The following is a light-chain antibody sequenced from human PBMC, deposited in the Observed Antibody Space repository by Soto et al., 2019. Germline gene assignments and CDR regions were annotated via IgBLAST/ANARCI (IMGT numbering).Light chain of an antibody. CDR2: GAS. CDR3: QQYNNWPPLFT. Sequence: EIVMTQSPATMSVSQGERATLSCRASQRVSSNLAWYQQKPGQAPRLLIYGASTRATGIPARFSGSGSGTEFTLTISSLQSEDFAVYYCQQYNNWPPLFTFGPGTKVDIK. CDR1: QRVSSN. V-gene: IGKV3-15*01. J-gene: IGKJ3*01.